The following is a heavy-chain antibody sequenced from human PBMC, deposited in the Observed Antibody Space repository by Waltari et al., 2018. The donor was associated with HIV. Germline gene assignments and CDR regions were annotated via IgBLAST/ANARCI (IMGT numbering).Heavy chain of an antibody. J-gene: IGHJ3*02. CDR1: GGSISSGSYY. D-gene: IGHD3-22*01. CDR2: IYTSGRT. CDR3: ARDRNYYYDSSGYFFNAFDI. Sequence: QVQLQESGPGLVKPSQTLSLTCTVSGGSISSGSYYWSWIRQPAGKGLEWIGRIYTSGRTNYNPSLKSRVTRSVDTSKNQFSLKLSSVTAADTAVYYCARDRNYYYDSSGYFFNAFDIWGQGTMVTVSS. V-gene: IGHV4-61*02.